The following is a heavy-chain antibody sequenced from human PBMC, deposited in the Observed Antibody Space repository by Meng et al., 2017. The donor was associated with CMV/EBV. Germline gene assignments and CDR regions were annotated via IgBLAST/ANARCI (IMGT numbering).Heavy chain of an antibody. CDR2: INPNSGGT. CDR3: ARFMSSSWDHYFDY. J-gene: IGHJ4*02. CDR1: GYTFTGYY. Sequence: GRLVTSGDEVKKPGASVKVSCKASGYTFTGYYMHWVRQATGQGLEWMGWINPNSGGTNYAQKFQGRVTMTRDTSISTAYMELSRLRSDDTAVYYCARFMSSSWDHYFDYWGQGTLVTVSS. V-gene: IGHV1-2*02. D-gene: IGHD6-13*01.